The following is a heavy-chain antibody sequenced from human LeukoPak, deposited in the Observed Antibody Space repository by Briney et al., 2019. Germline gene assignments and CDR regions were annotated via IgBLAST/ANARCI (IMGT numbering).Heavy chain of an antibody. V-gene: IGHV3-30*07. CDR3: ARGVYDSSGYYHY. CDR2: ISYDGSNK. Sequence: GGSLRLSCAASGFTFSSYAMHWVRQAPGKGLEWVAVISYDGSNKYYADSVKGRFTISRDNSKNTLYLQMNSLRAEDTAVYYCARGVYDSSGYYHYWGQGTLVTVSS. CDR1: GFTFSSYA. D-gene: IGHD3-22*01. J-gene: IGHJ4*02.